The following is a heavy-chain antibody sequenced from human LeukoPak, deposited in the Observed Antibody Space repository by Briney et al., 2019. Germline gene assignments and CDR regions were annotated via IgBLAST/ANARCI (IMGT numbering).Heavy chain of an antibody. CDR2: INHSGST. J-gene: IGHJ4*02. Sequence: SQTLSLTCAVSGGSISSGGYSWSWIRQPPGKGLEWIGEINHSGSTNYNPSLKSRVTISVDTSKNQFSLKLSSVTAADTAVYYCARAGGHDYVWGSYRYTAPVANYFDYWGQGTLVTVSS. D-gene: IGHD3-16*02. CDR1: GGSISSGGYS. V-gene: IGHV4-30-2*01. CDR3: ARAGGHDYVWGSYRYTAPVANYFDY.